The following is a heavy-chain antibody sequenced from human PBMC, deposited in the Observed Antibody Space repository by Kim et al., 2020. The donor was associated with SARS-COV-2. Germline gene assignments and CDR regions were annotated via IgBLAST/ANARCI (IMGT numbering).Heavy chain of an antibody. CDR3: AKRIAPWTVSHGLDV. J-gene: IGHJ6*02. CDR1: GASISSVNW. CDR2: IYDDGDERGT. D-gene: IGHD2-15*01. V-gene: IGHV4-4*02. Sequence: SETLSLTCTVSGASISSVNWWTWVRQPPEKGLQWIGEIYDDGDERGTNYDPSLKSRVTISVDKSRNRFFLFLTSVTAADTAIYYCAKRIAPWTVSHGLDVWGQGTTVTVSS.